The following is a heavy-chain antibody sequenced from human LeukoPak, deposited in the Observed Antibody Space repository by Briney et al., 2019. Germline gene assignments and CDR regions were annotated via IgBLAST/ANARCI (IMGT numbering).Heavy chain of an antibody. CDR2: ISGSGGST. D-gene: IGHD6-19*01. CDR1: GFTFSSYA. J-gene: IGHJ6*02. V-gene: IGHV3-23*01. CDR3: AKEGVAGSYYYYYYGMDV. Sequence: PGGSLRLSCAASGFTFSSYAMSWVRQAPGKGLEWVSAISGSGGSTYYADSVKGRFTISRDNSKNTLYLQMNSLRAEDTAVYYCAKEGVAGSYYYYYYGMDVWGQGTTVTVSS.